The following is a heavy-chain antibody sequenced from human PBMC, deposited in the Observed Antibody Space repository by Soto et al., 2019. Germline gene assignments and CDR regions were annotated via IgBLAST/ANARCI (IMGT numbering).Heavy chain of an antibody. Sequence: SETLSLTCAVSGGSLSSGCYSWSWLRQPPGKGLEWIGYIYHSGSTYYNPSLKSRVTISVDRSKNQFSLKLSSVTAADTAVYYCARDLKEYCSDGKCNWFDPWGQGTLVTVSS. D-gene: IGHD2-15*01. CDR1: GGSLSSGCYS. CDR3: ARDLKEYCSDGKCNWFDP. CDR2: IYHSGST. J-gene: IGHJ5*02. V-gene: IGHV4-30-2*01.